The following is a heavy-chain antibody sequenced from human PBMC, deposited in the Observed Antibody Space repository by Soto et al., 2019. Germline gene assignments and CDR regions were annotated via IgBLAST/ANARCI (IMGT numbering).Heavy chain of an antibody. J-gene: IGHJ6*02. D-gene: IGHD5-18*01. CDR2: IYYSGST. CDR3: ARGAVQLWSDYYYGMDV. V-gene: IGHV4-31*03. Sequence: ASETLSLTCTVSGGSISSGGYYLSWIRQHPGKGLEWIGYIYYSGSTYYNPSLKSRVTISVDTSKNQFSLKLSSVTAADTAVYYCARGAVQLWSDYYYGMDVWGQGTTVTVSS. CDR1: GGSISSGGYY.